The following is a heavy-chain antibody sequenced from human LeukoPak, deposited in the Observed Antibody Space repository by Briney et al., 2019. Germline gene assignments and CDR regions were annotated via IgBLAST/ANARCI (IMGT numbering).Heavy chain of an antibody. V-gene: IGHV3-23*01. Sequence: GGSLRLSCAASGFTFGSYGMHWVRQAPGKGLEWVSSISVNGGTTYYADSVKGRFTISRDSSKNTLYLQMNSLRAEDTAVYYCVKGGGNVRRYFEYWGQGTLVTVS. CDR2: ISVNGGTT. D-gene: IGHD4-23*01. J-gene: IGHJ4*02. CDR3: VKGGGNVRRYFEY. CDR1: GFTFGSYG.